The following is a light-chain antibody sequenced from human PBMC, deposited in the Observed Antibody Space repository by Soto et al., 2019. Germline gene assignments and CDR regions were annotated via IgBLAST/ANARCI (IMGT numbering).Light chain of an antibody. V-gene: IGKV1-39*01. CDR3: QQGYSTTRT. Sequence: IQMTQSPSSLAASIGDSVTITCRSSQTSGKYLNWYQQKPVKAPILLLYTAASMQSGVPSRFSGSGSGTDFTLTTSSLQNEDFATYYCQQGYSTTRTFGQGTKVDIK. CDR1: QTSGKY. J-gene: IGKJ1*01. CDR2: TAA.